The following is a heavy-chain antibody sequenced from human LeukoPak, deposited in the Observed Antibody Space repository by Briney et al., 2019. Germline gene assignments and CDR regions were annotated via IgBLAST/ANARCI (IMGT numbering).Heavy chain of an antibody. Sequence: SETLSLTCTVSGGSISSYYWSWIRQPPGKGLEWIGYIYYSGSTNYSPSLKSRVTISVDTSKNQFSLKLSSVTAADTAVYYCARLVVPAADYYYGMGVWGQGTTVTVSS. V-gene: IGHV4-59*01. J-gene: IGHJ6*02. CDR2: IYYSGST. D-gene: IGHD2-2*01. CDR3: ARLVVPAADYYYGMGV. CDR1: GGSISSYY.